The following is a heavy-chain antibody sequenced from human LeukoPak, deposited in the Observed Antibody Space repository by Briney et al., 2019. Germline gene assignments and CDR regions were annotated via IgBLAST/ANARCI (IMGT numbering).Heavy chain of an antibody. CDR3: AKDATLLGDQYFDY. CDR1: GFTFSSHG. J-gene: IGHJ4*02. Sequence: GRSLRLSCAASGFTFSSHGMHWVRQAPGKGLEWVAVTSYDGSTKYYADSAKGRFNISRDNSKNTLYLQMNSLRVDDTAVYYCAKDATLLGDQYFDYWGQGTLVIVSS. D-gene: IGHD3-10*01. CDR2: TSYDGSTK. V-gene: IGHV3-30*18.